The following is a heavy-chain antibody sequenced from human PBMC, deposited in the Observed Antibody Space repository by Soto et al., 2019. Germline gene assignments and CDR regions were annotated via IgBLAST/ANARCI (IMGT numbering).Heavy chain of an antibody. CDR1: GFTFSNYG. Sequence: PGGPLRVSSAASGFTFSNYGIHWVRQAPGKGLEWVAVISYDGSNKYYADSVKGRFTISRDNSKNTLYLRMNSLRAEDTAVYYCAKDEQPQAVAGTGFDYWGQGTLVTVYS. CDR2: ISYDGSNK. CDR3: AKDEQPQAVAGTGFDY. J-gene: IGHJ4*02. D-gene: IGHD6-19*01. V-gene: IGHV3-30*18.